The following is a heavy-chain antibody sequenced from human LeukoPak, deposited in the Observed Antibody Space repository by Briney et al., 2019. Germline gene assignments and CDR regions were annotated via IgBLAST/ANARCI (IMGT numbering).Heavy chain of an antibody. D-gene: IGHD3-22*01. CDR1: GGSISSYY. Sequence: PSETPSLTCTVSGGSISSYYWSWIRQPPGKGLEWIGYIHYSGSTNYNPSLKSRVTISIDTSKNHFSLRLSSVTAADTAVYYCARSGVRSSGYYFFDYWGQGTLVTVSS. J-gene: IGHJ4*02. CDR3: ARSGVRSSGYYFFDY. CDR2: IHYSGST. V-gene: IGHV4-59*01.